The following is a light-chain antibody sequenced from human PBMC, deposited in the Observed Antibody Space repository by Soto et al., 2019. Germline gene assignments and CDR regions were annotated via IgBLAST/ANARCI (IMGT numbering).Light chain of an antibody. CDR2: KDS. CDR3: MQGSNWPYT. V-gene: IGKV2-30*01. Sequence: DVVLTQSPLSLPVTLGQPASISCTSSQSLVYRDGNNYLNWFHQRPGQSPRRLIYKDSYRDSGVPDRFSGSGSGTDFTLKISRVEAEDVGVYYCMQGSNWPYTFGQGTKLELK. J-gene: IGKJ2*01. CDR1: QSLVYRDGNNY.